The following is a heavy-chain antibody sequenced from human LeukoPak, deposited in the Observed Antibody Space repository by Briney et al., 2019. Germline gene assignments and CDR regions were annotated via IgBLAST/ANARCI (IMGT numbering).Heavy chain of an antibody. V-gene: IGHV3-7*01. Sequence: PGGSLRLSCVASGFIFSNHWMTWVRQAPGKGLEWVANINQEGSEIYYVDSVMGRFTISRDNGKNSLYLQLNSLRDEDTAVYYCAELGITMIGGVWGKGTTVTISS. CDR1: GFIFSNHW. CDR2: INQEGSEI. CDR3: AELGITMIGGV. D-gene: IGHD3-10*02. J-gene: IGHJ6*04.